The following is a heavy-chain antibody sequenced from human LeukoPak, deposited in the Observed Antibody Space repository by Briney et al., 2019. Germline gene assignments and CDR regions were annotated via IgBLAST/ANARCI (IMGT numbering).Heavy chain of an antibody. Sequence: SETLSLTCTVSGGSISSSSYYWSWIRQPPGKGLEWIGEINHSGSTNYNPSLKSRVTISVDTSKNQFSLKLSSVTAADTAVYYCATPGYSSGWYAGWFDPWGQGTLVTVSS. J-gene: IGHJ5*02. V-gene: IGHV4-39*07. CDR1: GGSISSSSYY. D-gene: IGHD6-19*01. CDR3: ATPGYSSGWYAGWFDP. CDR2: INHSGST.